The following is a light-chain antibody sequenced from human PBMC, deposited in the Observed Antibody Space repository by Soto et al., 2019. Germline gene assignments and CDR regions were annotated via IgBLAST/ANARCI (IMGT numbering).Light chain of an antibody. V-gene: IGKV3-15*01. CDR1: ESVTSS. J-gene: IGKJ1*01. Sequence: VMTQSPATLSVYQRASATLSCRASESVTSSLAWYQQKPGQPPRLLIYAASTRATDVPARFSGGGSETEFTLTISSLQSEDFAVYFCQQYTIWPLWTFGQGTKVDIK. CDR3: QQYTIWPLWT. CDR2: AAS.